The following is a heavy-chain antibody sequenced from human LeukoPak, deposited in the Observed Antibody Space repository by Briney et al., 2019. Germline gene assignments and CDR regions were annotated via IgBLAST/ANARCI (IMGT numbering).Heavy chain of an antibody. CDR3: ARDKDDSSSWVIDY. V-gene: IGHV4-30-2*01. Sequence: PSETLSLTCTVSGGSISSGGYYWSWIRQPPGKGLEWIGYIYHSGSTYYNPSLKSRVTISVDRSKNQFSLKLSSVTAADTAVYYCARDKDDSSSWVIDYWGQGTLVTVSS. J-gene: IGHJ4*02. D-gene: IGHD6-13*01. CDR1: GGSISSGGYY. CDR2: IYHSGST.